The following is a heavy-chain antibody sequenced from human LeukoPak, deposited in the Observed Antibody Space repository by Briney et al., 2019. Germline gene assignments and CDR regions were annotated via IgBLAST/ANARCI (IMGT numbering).Heavy chain of an antibody. CDR1: GYTFTSYD. CDR2: MNPNSGNT. V-gene: IGHV1-8*01. D-gene: IGHD2-8*01. CDR3: ARGAGVLMVYAQDAFDI. J-gene: IGHJ3*02. Sequence: ASVKVSCKASGYTFTSYDINWVRQATGQGLEWMGWMNPNSGNTGYAQKFQGRVTMTRNTSISTAYMELSSLRSEDTAVYYCARGAGVLMVYAQDAFDIWGQGTMVTASS.